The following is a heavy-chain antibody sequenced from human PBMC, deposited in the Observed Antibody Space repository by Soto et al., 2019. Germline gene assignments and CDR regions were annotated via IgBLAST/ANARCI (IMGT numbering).Heavy chain of an antibody. Sequence: GSLRLSCAASGFTFSRYNIHWVRQAPGKGLEWVAVISYDASNKYYADSVKGRFTVSRDNSKNTLYLQMNSLRSEDTAVYYCARVWDYYDSSGPPTGWGQGTLVTVSS. V-gene: IGHV3-30-3*01. CDR1: GFTFSRYN. J-gene: IGHJ4*02. CDR3: ARVWDYYDSSGPPTG. D-gene: IGHD3-22*01. CDR2: ISYDASNK.